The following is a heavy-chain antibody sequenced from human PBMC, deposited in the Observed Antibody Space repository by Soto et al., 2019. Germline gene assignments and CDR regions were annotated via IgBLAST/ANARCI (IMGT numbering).Heavy chain of an antibody. J-gene: IGHJ5*02. CDR3: ARDETLGYVSIDP. CDR2: IYRSGSA. V-gene: IGHV4-31*03. Sequence: PSETLSLTCSVSGGSISSGDYYWSWIRQHPGKGLEWIGYIYRSGSAYYNPSLKSRLKMSVDTSKSQFSLNLTSVTAAATAVYYCARDETLGYVSIDPWSPGTLFPLAS. D-gene: IGHD2-15*01. CDR1: GGSISSGDYY.